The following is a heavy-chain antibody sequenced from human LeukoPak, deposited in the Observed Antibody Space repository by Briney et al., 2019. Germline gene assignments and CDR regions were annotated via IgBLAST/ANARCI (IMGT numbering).Heavy chain of an antibody. Sequence: GGSLRLSCTISGFNLDDYPLHWVRQVPGKGLEWVSLISANGLTTYYADSVKGRFTISRDSSNRSLYLQMNSLRTDDTGFYYCAALEYGDPKWFDPWGQGTLVTVSS. CDR3: AALEYGDPKWFDP. CDR1: GFNLDDYP. D-gene: IGHD4-17*01. J-gene: IGHJ5*02. V-gene: IGHV3-43*02. CDR2: ISANGLTT.